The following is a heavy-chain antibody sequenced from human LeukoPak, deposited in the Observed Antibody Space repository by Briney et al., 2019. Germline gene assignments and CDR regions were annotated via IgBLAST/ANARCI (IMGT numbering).Heavy chain of an antibody. Sequence: GGSLRLSCAASGFTFSSYAMHWLRQAPGQGLEWVAVTTYDGSNKYYADSVKGRFTISRDNSKNTLYLQMNSLRAEDTAVYYCARALYDSSGSYYYYYMDVWGKGTTVTVSS. J-gene: IGHJ6*03. V-gene: IGHV3-30*04. CDR2: TTYDGSNK. D-gene: IGHD3-22*01. CDR1: GFTFSSYA. CDR3: ARALYDSSGSYYYYYMDV.